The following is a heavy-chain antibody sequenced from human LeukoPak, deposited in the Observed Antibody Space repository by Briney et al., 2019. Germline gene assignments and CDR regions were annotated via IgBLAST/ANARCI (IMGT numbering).Heavy chain of an antibody. J-gene: IGHJ4*02. CDR2: ISSSGSTI. D-gene: IGHD1-26*01. V-gene: IGHV3-48*03. CDR3: ARESSGSYFAFDY. Sequence: PGGSLRLSCAASGFTFSSYEMNWVRQAPGKGLEGVSYISSSGSTIYYADSVKGRFTISRDNAKSSLYLQMNSLRAEDTAVYYCARESSGSYFAFDYWGQGTLVTVSS. CDR1: GFTFSSYE.